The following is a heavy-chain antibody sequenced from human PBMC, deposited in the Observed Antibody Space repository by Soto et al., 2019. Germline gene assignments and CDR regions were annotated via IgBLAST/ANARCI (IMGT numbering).Heavy chain of an antibody. CDR1: GYAFTSYA. D-gene: IGHD6-13*01. CDR2: INPNSGGT. V-gene: IGHV1-2*04. Sequence: GASVKVSCKASGYAFTSYAMHCVRQAPGQGLEWMGWINPNSGGTNYAQKFQGWVTMTRDTSISTAYMELSRLRSDDTAVYYCARDAGRIAAAGTEFNYWGQGTLVTVSS. J-gene: IGHJ4*02. CDR3: ARDAGRIAAAGTEFNY.